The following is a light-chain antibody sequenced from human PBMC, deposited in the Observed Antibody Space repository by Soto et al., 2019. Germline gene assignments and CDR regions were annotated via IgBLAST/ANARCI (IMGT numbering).Light chain of an antibody. CDR1: QGIGDT. CDR3: QHYNNWPPWT. Sequence: EVVMTQSPATLSVSPGEGVTLSCRASQGIGDTLAWYQHKPGQTPRLLIYGASIRATGIPARFSGSGSGTEFTLTISSLQSEDFAVYYCQHYNNWPPWTFGQGTKVDIK. CDR2: GAS. V-gene: IGKV3-15*01. J-gene: IGKJ1*01.